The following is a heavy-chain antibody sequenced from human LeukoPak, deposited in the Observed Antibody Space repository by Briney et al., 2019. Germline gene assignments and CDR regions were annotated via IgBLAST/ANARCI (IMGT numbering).Heavy chain of an antibody. V-gene: IGHV1-2*02. CDR1: GYTFTGYY. Sequence: ASVKVSCKASGYTFTGYYMHWVRQAPGQGLEWMGWINPNSGGTNYAQKFRGRVTMTRDTSISTAYMELSRLRSDDTAVYYCARDEDYYDSSGYYNWFDPWGQGTLVTVSS. CDR3: ARDEDYYDSSGYYNWFDP. J-gene: IGHJ5*02. D-gene: IGHD3-22*01. CDR2: INPNSGGT.